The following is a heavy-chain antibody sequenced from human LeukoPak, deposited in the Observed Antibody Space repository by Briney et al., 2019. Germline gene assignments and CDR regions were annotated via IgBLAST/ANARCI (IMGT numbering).Heavy chain of an antibody. CDR3: ARGGQPLLGNWFDP. Sequence: PSETLSLTCTVSGYSISSGYYWGWIRLPPGKGMEWIGTIYYSGSTNYKPSLKSRLTIPVHTSKNQFSMKLSSVTAADTGVYYCARGGQPLLGNWFDPWGRGTLVTVSS. D-gene: IGHD2-21*02. J-gene: IGHJ5*02. V-gene: IGHV4-38-2*02. CDR1: GYSISSGYY. CDR2: IYYSGST.